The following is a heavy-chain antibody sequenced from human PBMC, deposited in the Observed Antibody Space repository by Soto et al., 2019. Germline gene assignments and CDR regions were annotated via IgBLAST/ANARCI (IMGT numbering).Heavy chain of an antibody. CDR3: ARDSGGFGELFY. J-gene: IGHJ4*02. D-gene: IGHD3-10*01. CDR2: IFYSGST. Sequence: PSETLSLTCTVSGGSISSSSYYWGWIRQPPGKGLEWIGSIFYSGSTYYNPSLKSRVTISVDTSKNQFSLKLSSVTAADTAVYYCARDSGGFGELFYWGQGTLVTVSS. V-gene: IGHV4-39*02. CDR1: GGSISSSSYY.